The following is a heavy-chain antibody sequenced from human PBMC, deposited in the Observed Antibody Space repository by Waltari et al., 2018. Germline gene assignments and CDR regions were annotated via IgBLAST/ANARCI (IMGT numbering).Heavy chain of an antibody. CDR3: ATAPDAFQIIN. D-gene: IGHD2-2*01. CDR2: INPYSGGT. Sequence: QVQLVQSGAEVKKPGASVQVSCKTSGYTFTGYYMSWVRQAPGQGLEWMGWINPYSGGTAYAQKFQGRVTLTRDTSISTAYMELNRLISDDSAMYYCATAPDAFQIINWGQGTLVTVSS. V-gene: IGHV1-2*02. CDR1: GYTFTGYY. J-gene: IGHJ4*02.